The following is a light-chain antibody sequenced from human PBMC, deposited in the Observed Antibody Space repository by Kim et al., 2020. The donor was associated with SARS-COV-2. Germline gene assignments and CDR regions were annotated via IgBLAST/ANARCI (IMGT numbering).Light chain of an antibody. CDR1: QSVSSSY. V-gene: IGKV3-20*01. J-gene: IGKJ2*01. CDR3: QQYGSSSYT. Sequence: LSPGESATLSCRASQSVSSSYLAWYQQKPGQAPRLLIYGASSRATGIPDRFSGSGSGTDFTLTISRLEPGDFAVYYCQQYGSSSYTFGQGTKLEI. CDR2: GAS.